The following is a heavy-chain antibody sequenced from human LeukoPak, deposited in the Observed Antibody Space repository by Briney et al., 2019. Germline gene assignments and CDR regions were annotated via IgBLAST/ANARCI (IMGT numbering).Heavy chain of an antibody. Sequence: HTGRSLRLSCAASGFTFNDYAMSWFRLAPGRGLEWVGFIRSTAYGATTEYAASLKGRFTISRYDPKSIAYLQMNSLKIEDTAVYYCTRAWFGELFSSAFFDHWGQGALVTVSS. CDR1: GFTFNDYA. D-gene: IGHD3-10*01. CDR3: TRAWFGELFSSAFFDH. V-gene: IGHV3-49*03. J-gene: IGHJ4*02. CDR2: IRSTAYGATT.